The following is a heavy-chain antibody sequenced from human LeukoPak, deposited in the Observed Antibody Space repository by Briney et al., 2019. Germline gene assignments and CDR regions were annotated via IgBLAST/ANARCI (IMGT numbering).Heavy chain of an antibody. CDR3: ARDGERFTYYYGSGGFDY. J-gene: IGHJ4*02. D-gene: IGHD3-10*01. CDR2: IYHSGST. Sequence: PSETLSLTCTVSGGSISSGGYYWSWIRQPPGKGLEWIGYIYHSGSTYYNPSLKSRVTISVDTSKNQFSLKLSSVTAADTAVYYCARDGERFTYYYGSGGFDYWGQGTLVTVSS. V-gene: IGHV4-30-2*01. CDR1: GGSISSGGYY.